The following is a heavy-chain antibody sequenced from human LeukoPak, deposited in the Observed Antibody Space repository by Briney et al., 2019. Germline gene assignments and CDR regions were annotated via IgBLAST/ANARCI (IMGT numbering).Heavy chain of an antibody. CDR3: ARGRYNWNDGGAFDI. V-gene: IGHV3-23*01. CDR1: GFTFSSYA. Sequence: PGGSLRLSCAASGFTFSSYAMSWVRQTPGKGLECVSAISGSGGSTNYAASVKGRFTISRDNSKNTLYLQMNSPRAEDTAVYYCARGRYNWNDGGAFDIWGQGTMVTVSS. J-gene: IGHJ3*02. D-gene: IGHD1-1*01. CDR2: ISGSGGST.